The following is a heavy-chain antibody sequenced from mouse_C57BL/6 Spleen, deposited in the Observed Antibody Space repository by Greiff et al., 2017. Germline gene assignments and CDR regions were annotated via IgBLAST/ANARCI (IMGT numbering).Heavy chain of an antibody. J-gene: IGHJ4*01. CDR2: IDPSDSYT. V-gene: IGHV1-59*01. Sequence: VQLQQPGAELARPGTSVKLSCKASGYTFTSYWMHWVKQRPGQGLEWIGVIDPSDSYTNYNQKFKGKATLTVDTSSSTAYMQLSSLTSEDSAVYYCARGGSYGSSYYCYAMDYWGQGTSVTVSA. CDR3: ARGGSYGSSYYCYAMDY. CDR1: GYTFTSYW. D-gene: IGHD1-1*01.